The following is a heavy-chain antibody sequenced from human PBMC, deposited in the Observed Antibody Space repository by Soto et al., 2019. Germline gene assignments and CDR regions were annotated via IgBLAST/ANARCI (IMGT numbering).Heavy chain of an antibody. CDR1: GYTFTSYY. V-gene: IGHV1-46*01. CDR3: ARAELTDYYYYDGMDV. J-gene: IGHJ6*02. Sequence: QVQLVQSGAEVKKPGASVKVSCKASGYTFTSYYMHWVRQAPGQGLEWMGIINPSGGSTSYAQKFQGRVTMTRDTSTSTVYMELSSLRSEDTAVYYCARAELTDYYYYDGMDVWGQGTTVTVSS. CDR2: INPSGGST.